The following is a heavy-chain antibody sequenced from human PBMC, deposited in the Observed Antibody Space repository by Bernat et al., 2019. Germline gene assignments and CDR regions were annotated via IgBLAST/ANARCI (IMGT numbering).Heavy chain of an antibody. V-gene: IGHV3-74*01. CDR2: INSDGSST. D-gene: IGHD3-3*01. CDR3: ARDKSRFWGGYYSPVGHVD. Sequence: EVQLVESGGGLVQPGGSLRLSCAASGFTFSSYWMHWVRQAPGKGLVWVSRINSDGSSTSYADSVKGRFTISRDNAKNTLYLQMNSLRAEDTAVYYCARDKSRFWGGYYSPVGHVDWGQGTLVTVSS. J-gene: IGHJ4*02. CDR1: GFTFSSYW.